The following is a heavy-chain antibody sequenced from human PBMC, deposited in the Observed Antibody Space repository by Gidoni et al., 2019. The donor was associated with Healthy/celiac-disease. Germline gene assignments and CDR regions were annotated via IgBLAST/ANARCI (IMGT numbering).Heavy chain of an antibody. D-gene: IGHD6-19*01. CDR2: ISWNSGSI. CDR3: AKGSSGGRGDFDY. J-gene: IGHJ4*02. Sequence: EVQLVESGGGLVQPGRSLRLSCAASGFPFDDYAMHWVRQAPGKGLEWVSGISWNSGSIGYADSVKGRFTISRDNAKNSLYLQMNSLRAEDMALYYCAKGSSGGRGDFDYWGQGTLVTVSS. CDR1: GFPFDDYA. V-gene: IGHV3-9*03.